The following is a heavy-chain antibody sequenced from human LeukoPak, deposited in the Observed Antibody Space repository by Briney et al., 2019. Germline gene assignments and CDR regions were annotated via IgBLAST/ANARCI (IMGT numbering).Heavy chain of an antibody. CDR3: ARVVPAAKSRYYYGMDV. V-gene: IGHV4-59*08. J-gene: IGHJ6*02. D-gene: IGHD2-2*01. CDR1: GGSIRSHY. CDR2: IYYSGST. Sequence: PSETLSLTCTVSGGSIRSHYWSWIRQPPGKGLEWIGCIYYSGSTNYNPSLKSRVTISVDTSKNQFSLKLSSVTAADTAVYYCARVVPAAKSRYYYGMDVWGQGTTVTVSS.